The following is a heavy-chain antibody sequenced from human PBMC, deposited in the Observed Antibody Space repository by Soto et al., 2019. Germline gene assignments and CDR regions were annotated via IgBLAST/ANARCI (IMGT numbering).Heavy chain of an antibody. CDR1: GFTFSSYW. CDR2: INSDGSST. Sequence: EVQLVESGGGLVQPGGSLRLSCAASGFTFSSYWMHWVHQAPGKGLVWVSRINSDGSSTSYADSVKGRFTISRDNAKNTLYLPMNSLRAEDTAVYYCVRTSLVVAAATREDYWGQGTLVTVSS. CDR3: VRTSLVVAAATREDY. D-gene: IGHD2-15*01. V-gene: IGHV3-74*01. J-gene: IGHJ4*02.